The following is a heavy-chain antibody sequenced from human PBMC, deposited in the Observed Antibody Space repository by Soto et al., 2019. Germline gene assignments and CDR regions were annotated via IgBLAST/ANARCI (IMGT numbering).Heavy chain of an antibody. Sequence: SETLSLTCSVSGGSIITSYYWGLIRQPPGKGLEWIGSIYYSGSTYYNPSLKSRVTIFVDTSKSQFSLMLGSVTAADTAVYYCARHDWARFYGMDVWGQGTTVTVSS. D-gene: IGHD2-21*01. CDR1: GGSIITSYY. J-gene: IGHJ6*02. CDR3: ARHDWARFYGMDV. CDR2: IYYSGST. V-gene: IGHV4-39*01.